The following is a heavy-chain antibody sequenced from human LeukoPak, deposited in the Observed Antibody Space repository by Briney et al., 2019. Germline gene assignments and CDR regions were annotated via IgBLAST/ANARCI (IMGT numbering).Heavy chain of an antibody. CDR3: ARGGLKAEVGTGWAFDI. Sequence: GASVNVSCKASGGTFSSYAISWVRQAPGQGLEWMGGIIPIFGTANYAQKFQGRVTITTDESTSTAYMELSSLRSEDTAVYYCARGGLKAEVGTGWAFDIWGQGTMVTVSS. CDR1: GGTFSSYA. V-gene: IGHV1-69*05. D-gene: IGHD1-26*01. CDR2: IIPIFGTA. J-gene: IGHJ3*02.